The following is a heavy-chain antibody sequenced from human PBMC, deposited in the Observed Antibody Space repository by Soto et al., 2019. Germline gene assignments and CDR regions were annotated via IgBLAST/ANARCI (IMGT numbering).Heavy chain of an antibody. J-gene: IGHJ5*02. V-gene: IGHV4-39*01. CDR2: IYYSGST. CDR1: GGSISSSSYY. Sequence: NPSETLSLTCTVSGGSISSSSYYWGWIRQPPGKGLEWIGSIYYSGSTYYNPSLKSRVTISVDTSKNQFSLKLSSVTAADTAVYYCARHRAPSSGWYVGWFDPWGQGTLVTVSS. CDR3: ARHRAPSSGWYVGWFDP. D-gene: IGHD6-19*01.